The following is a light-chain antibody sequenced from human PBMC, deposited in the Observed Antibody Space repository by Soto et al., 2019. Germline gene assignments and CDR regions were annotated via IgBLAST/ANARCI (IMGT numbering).Light chain of an antibody. CDR2: EVS. CDR1: SSDVGGYSY. V-gene: IGLV2-14*01. Sequence: QSALTQPASVSGSPGQSITISCTGTSSDVGGYSYVSWYQQHPGKTPKLMIYEVSNRPSGVSHRFSGSKSGNTDSLTISGLQTEDEADSYCSSFSSITREVFGGGTKLTVI. J-gene: IGLJ2*01. CDR3: SSFSSITREV.